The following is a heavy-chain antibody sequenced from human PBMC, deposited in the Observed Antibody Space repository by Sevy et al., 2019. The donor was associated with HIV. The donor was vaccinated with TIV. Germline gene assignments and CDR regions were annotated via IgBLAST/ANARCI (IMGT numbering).Heavy chain of an antibody. CDR3: TKDGLKGDYY. J-gene: IGHJ4*02. V-gene: IGHV4-61*01. Sequence: SETLSLTCSVSGASVSTGNDYWSWVRQPPGKGLEWIGFVYYFGTTNYNPSLKSRVTISLDTSKKQFSLKLSSVTAADTAVYYCTKDGLKGDYYWGQGTRVTVSS. D-gene: IGHD2-21*02. CDR1: GASVSTGNDY. CDR2: VYYFGTT.